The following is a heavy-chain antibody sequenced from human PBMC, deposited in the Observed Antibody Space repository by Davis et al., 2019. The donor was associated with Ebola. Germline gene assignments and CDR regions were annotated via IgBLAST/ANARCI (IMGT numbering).Heavy chain of an antibody. CDR2: IYYSGST. CDR3: ARARRPGAGLNYYYYYGMDV. Sequence: MPSETLSLTCTVPGGSISSSSYYCGWIRQPTGKGPAWIGSIYYSGSTYYNPSLKSRVTISVDTSKNQFSLELRSVTAADTAVYYCARARRPGAGLNYYYYYGMDVWGQGTTVTVSS. V-gene: IGHV4-39*01. D-gene: IGHD6-19*01. CDR1: GGSISSSSYY. J-gene: IGHJ6*02.